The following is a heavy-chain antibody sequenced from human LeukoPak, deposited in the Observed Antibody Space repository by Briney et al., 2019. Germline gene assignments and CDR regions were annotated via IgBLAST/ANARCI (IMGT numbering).Heavy chain of an antibody. D-gene: IGHD1-26*01. CDR2: ISAYTGST. V-gene: IGHV3-23*01. CDR1: GFTFANYD. CDR3: AKKVHGKYHFDY. Sequence: PGGSLRLSCAASGFTFANYDLNWVRQAPGKGLEWVSTISAYTGSTYYADSVKGRFTISRDNSKNTLYLQMSSLRAEDTSVYYCAKKVHGKYHFDYWGQGTLVTVSS. J-gene: IGHJ4*02.